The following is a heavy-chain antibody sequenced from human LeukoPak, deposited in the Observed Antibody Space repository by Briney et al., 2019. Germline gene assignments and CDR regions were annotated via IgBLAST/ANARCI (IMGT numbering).Heavy chain of an antibody. D-gene: IGHD3-10*01. Sequence: SETLSLTCTVSGGSISSGSYYWGWIRQPAGKGLEWIGRIYTSGSTDYNPSLKSRVTISVDTSKNQFSLKLSSVTAADTAVYYCARETYYYGSGSFDWGQGTLVTVSS. J-gene: IGHJ4*02. CDR3: ARETYYYGSGSFD. V-gene: IGHV4-61*02. CDR1: GGSISSGSYY. CDR2: IYTSGST.